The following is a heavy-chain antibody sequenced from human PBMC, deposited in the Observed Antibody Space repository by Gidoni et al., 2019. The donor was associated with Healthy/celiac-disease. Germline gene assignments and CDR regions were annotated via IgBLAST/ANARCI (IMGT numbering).Heavy chain of an antibody. CDR2: IKSKTDGGTT. Sequence: EVQLVESGGGLVKPGGSLRLSCAASGFTFRNAWMSWVRQSPGKGLEWVGRIKSKTDGGTTDYAAPVKGRFTISRDDSKNTLYLQMNSLKTEDTAVYYCTTDPTTVTTSESYWGQGTLVTVSS. CDR3: TTDPTTVTTSESY. V-gene: IGHV3-15*01. D-gene: IGHD4-17*01. CDR1: GFTFRNAW. J-gene: IGHJ4*02.